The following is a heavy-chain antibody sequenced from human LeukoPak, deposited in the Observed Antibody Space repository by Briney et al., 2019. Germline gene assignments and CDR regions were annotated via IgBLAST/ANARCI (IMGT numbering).Heavy chain of an antibody. CDR1: GFTFSDYS. CDR2: ISSTSTYI. J-gene: IGHJ4*02. V-gene: IGHV3-21*01. D-gene: IGHD6-19*01. CDR3: ARFETVAAKPLEY. Sequence: GGSLRLSCAASGFTFSDYSMNWVRQAPGKGLDWVSSISSTSTYILYADSVKGRFTISRDNARNSLYLQMNSPRAEDTAVYYCARFETVAAKPLEYWGQGTLVSVSS.